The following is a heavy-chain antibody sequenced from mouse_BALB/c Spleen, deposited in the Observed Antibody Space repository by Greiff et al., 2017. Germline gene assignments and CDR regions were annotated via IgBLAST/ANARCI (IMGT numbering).Heavy chain of an antibody. V-gene: IGHV1S135*01. J-gene: IGHJ2*01. CDR1: GYSFTDYN. Sequence: VQLQQSGPELVKPGASVKLSCKASGYSFTDYNMYWVQQSHGKSLEWIGYIDPYNGGTSYNQKFKGKATLTVDKSTSTAFMHLNRLTSEDSAAYYCAIGYEDDGGNYFDYWGQGTTLTVSS. CDR3: AIGYEDDGGNYFDY. CDR2: IDPYNGGT. D-gene: IGHD2-4*01.